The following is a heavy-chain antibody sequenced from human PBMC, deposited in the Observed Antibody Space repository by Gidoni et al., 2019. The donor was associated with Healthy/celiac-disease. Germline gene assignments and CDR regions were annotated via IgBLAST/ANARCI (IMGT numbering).Heavy chain of an antibody. CDR2: IWYDGSNK. CDR3: ARSAAGMCFDY. D-gene: IGHD6-13*01. J-gene: IGHJ4*02. V-gene: IGHV3-33*01. CDR1: GFPFSSYG. Sequence: QVQLVESGGGVVQPGSSLLLSCAAFGFPFSSYGMPWARQAPGKGLEWVAVIWYDGSNKYYADSVKGRFTISRDNSKNTLYLQMNSLRAEDTAVYYCARSAAGMCFDYWGQGTLVTVSS.